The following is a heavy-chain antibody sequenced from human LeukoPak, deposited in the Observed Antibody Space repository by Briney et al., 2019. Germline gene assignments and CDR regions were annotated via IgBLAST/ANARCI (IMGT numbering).Heavy chain of an antibody. CDR3: ARDSSGPLY. D-gene: IGHD3-22*01. CDR1: GITFRSYG. V-gene: IGHV3-66*01. Sequence: GRSLRLSCAASGITFRSYGMHWVRQAPGKGLEWVSVIYSGGGTYYADSVKGRFTISRDNSKNTLYLQMNSLRAEDTAVYYCARDSSGPLYWGQGTLVTVSS. CDR2: IYSGGGT. J-gene: IGHJ4*02.